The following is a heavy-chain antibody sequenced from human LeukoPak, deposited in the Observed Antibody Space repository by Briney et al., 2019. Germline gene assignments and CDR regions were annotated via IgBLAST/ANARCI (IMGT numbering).Heavy chain of an antibody. CDR3: ARLLRDPLNCMDV. Sequence: SETLSLTCTVAGGSLSSYYWSWIRQPPRKGVEWVWYIYYIGSTNYNPSLKSRVTISVDTAKNQFSLNLSSGTSAHTAVYYCARLLRDPLNCMDVWGQGTTVTVSS. D-gene: IGHD3-3*01. V-gene: IGHV4-59*08. CDR1: GGSLSSYY. J-gene: IGHJ6*02. CDR2: IYYIGST.